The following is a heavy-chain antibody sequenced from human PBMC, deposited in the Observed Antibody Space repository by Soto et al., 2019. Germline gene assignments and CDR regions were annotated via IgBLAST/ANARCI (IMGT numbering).Heavy chain of an antibody. J-gene: IGHJ4*02. Sequence: PSETLSLTCAVYGGSFSGYYWSWIRQPPGKGLEWIGEINHSGSTNYNPSLKSRVTISVDTSKNQFSLKLSSVTAADTAVYYCARGYDYIWGSYRPHRRKSYFDYWGQGTLVTVSS. CDR2: INHSGST. V-gene: IGHV4-34*01. CDR1: GGSFSGYY. D-gene: IGHD3-16*02. CDR3: ARGYDYIWGSYRPHRRKSYFDY.